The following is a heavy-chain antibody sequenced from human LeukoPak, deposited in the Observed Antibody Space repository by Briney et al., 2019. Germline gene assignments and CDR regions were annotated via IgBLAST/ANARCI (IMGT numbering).Heavy chain of an antibody. J-gene: IGHJ4*02. CDR1: GYTFINYA. V-gene: IGHV1-69*05. CDR3: ARDQEAFDY. CDR2: IIPIFGTA. Sequence: SVKVSCKASGYTFINYAISWVRQAPGQGLEWMGGIIPIFGTANYAQKFQGRVTITRDMSTSTAYMELSGLRSEDTAVYYCARDQEAFDYWGQGTLVTVSS.